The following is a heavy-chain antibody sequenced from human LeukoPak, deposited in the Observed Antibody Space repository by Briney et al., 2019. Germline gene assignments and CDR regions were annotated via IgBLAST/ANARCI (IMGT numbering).Heavy chain of an antibody. J-gene: IGHJ4*02. CDR3: ARSREEDFWSGYYDY. CDR2: IYSSGST. Sequence: SETLSLTCTVSGGSISSYYWGWIRQPAGRGLEWIGRIYSSGSTNYNPSLKSRVTMSVDTSKNQFSLKLRSVTAADTAVYYCARSREEDFWSGYYDYWGQGTLVTVSS. CDR1: GGSISSYY. V-gene: IGHV4-4*07. D-gene: IGHD3-3*01.